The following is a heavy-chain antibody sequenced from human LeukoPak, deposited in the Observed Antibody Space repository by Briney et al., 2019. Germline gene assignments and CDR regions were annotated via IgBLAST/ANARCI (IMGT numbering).Heavy chain of an antibody. Sequence: TSETLSLTCTVSGGSISSGDYYWSWIRQPPGKGLEWIGYIYYSGSTYYNPSLKSRVTISVDTSKNQFSLKLSSVTAADTAVYYCARVEAVVRGGGVDYWGQGPLVTVPS. V-gene: IGHV4-30-4*01. D-gene: IGHD3-10*01. CDR3: ARVEAVVRGGGVDY. J-gene: IGHJ4*02. CDR2: IYYSGST. CDR1: GGSISSGDYY.